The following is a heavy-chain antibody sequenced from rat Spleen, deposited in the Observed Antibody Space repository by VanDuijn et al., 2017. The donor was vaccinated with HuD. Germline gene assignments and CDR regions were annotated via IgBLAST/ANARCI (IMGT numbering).Heavy chain of an antibody. V-gene: IGHV3-3*01. CDR2: INSAGSA. CDR3: AKTTVAYYYVMDA. D-gene: IGHD1-3*01. CDR1: DYSITSSYG. J-gene: IGHJ4*01. Sequence: EVQLQESGPGLVKPSQSLSLTCSVTDYSITSSYGWSWIRKFPGNKLEWMGYINSAGSANYNPSLKSRISITRDTSKNQFFLQVNSVTTEDKATYYCAKTTVAYYYVMDAWGQGASVTVSS.